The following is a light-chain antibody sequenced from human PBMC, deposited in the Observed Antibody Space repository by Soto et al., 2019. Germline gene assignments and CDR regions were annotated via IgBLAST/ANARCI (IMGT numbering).Light chain of an antibody. CDR2: GAS. CDR1: HSVSSN. Sequence: IVMTQSPATLSVSPWERATLSCRASHSVSSNLAWYQQKPGQAPRLLIYGASTRATGFPARFSGSRSGTEFTLTISSLQSEDFAVYYCQQYNNWPLTFGGGTKVDIK. J-gene: IGKJ4*01. CDR3: QQYNNWPLT. V-gene: IGKV3-15*01.